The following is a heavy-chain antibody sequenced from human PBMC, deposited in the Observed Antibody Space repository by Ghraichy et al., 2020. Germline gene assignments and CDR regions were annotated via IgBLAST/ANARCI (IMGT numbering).Heavy chain of an antibody. Sequence: SETLSLTCTVSGGSISSYYWSWIRQPPGKGLEWIGYIYYSGSTNYNPSLKSRVTISVDTSKNQFSLKLSSVTAADTAVYYCARGGYCTGGVCYTGNYYYYMDVWGKGTTVTVSS. CDR3: ARGGYCTGGVCYTGNYYYYMDV. J-gene: IGHJ6*03. V-gene: IGHV4-59*01. D-gene: IGHD2-8*02. CDR2: IYYSGST. CDR1: GGSISSYY.